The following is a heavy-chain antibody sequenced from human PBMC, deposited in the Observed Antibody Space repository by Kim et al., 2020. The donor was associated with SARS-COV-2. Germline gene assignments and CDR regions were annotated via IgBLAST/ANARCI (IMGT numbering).Heavy chain of an antibody. D-gene: IGHD4-17*01. CDR1: GFTFSSYS. Sequence: GGSLRLSCAASGFTFSSYSMNWVRQAPGKGLEWVSSISSSSYIYYADSVKGRFTISRDNAKNSLYLQMNSLRAEDTAVYYCASNIPPLTYDYPQQNDYWGQGTLVTVSS. CDR2: ISSSSYI. CDR3: ASNIPPLTYDYPQQNDY. V-gene: IGHV3-21*01. J-gene: IGHJ4*02.